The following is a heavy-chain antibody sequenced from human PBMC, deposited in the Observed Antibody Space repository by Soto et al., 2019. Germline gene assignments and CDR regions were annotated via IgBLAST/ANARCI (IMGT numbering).Heavy chain of an antibody. CDR3: ARDLTAYCGGDCYSPPFDY. CDR2: ISSSSSTI. Sequence: VSLRLSCAASGFTFSSYSMNWVRQAPGKGLEWVSYISSSSSTIYYADSVKGRFTISRDNAKNSLYLQMNSLRDEDTAVYYCARDLTAYCGGDCYSPPFDYWGQGTLVTVSS. CDR1: GFTFSSYS. V-gene: IGHV3-48*02. J-gene: IGHJ4*02. D-gene: IGHD2-21*02.